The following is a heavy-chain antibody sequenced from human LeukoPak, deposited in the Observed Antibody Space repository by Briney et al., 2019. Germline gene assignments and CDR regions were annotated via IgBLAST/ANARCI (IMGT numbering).Heavy chain of an antibody. V-gene: IGHV1-69*04. CDR3: ARDRPYGDYVWIGFDY. Sequence: SVKVSCKASGGTFSSYAISWVRQAPGQGLEWMGRIIPILGIANYAQKFQGRVTITADKSTSTAYMELSSLRSEDTAVYYCARDRPYGDYVWIGFDYWGQGTLVTVSS. D-gene: IGHD4-17*01. J-gene: IGHJ4*02. CDR2: IIPILGIA. CDR1: GGTFSSYA.